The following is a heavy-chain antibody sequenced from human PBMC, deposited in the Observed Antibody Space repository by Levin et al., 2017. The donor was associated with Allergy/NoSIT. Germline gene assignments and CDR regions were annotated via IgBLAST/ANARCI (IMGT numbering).Heavy chain of an antibody. Sequence: GSLRLSCTVSGGSISSSSYYWGWIRQPPGKGLEWIGSIYYSGSTYYNPSLKSRVTISVDTSKNQFSLKLSSVTAADTAVYYCARRPNVFWSGLHWGQGTLVTVSS. D-gene: IGHD3-3*01. CDR1: GGSISSSSYY. J-gene: IGHJ4*02. V-gene: IGHV4-39*01. CDR3: ARRPNVFWSGLH. CDR2: IYYSGST.